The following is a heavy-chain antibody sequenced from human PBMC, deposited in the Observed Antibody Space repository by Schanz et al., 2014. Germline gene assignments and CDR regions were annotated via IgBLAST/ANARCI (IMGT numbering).Heavy chain of an antibody. CDR2: IWNNGVTK. V-gene: IGHV3-33*01. CDR1: GFTFSSYG. J-gene: IGHJ4*02. Sequence: QVPLVESGGGVVQFGRSLRLSCVASGFTFSSYGMHWVRQAPGKGLEWVAVIWNNGVTKYYADSVRGRFTISRDRFQNNLYLRMSSLRAEDTAVYYCARPRFDYGEVDYWGQGTLVTVSS. D-gene: IGHD4-17*01. CDR3: ARPRFDYGEVDY.